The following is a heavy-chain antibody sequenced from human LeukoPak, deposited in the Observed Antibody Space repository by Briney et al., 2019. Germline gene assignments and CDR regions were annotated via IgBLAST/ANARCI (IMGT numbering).Heavy chain of an antibody. CDR1: GVSNSSVSYY. CDR3: ARDLPDSSSWHEEEYYFDY. D-gene: IGHD6-13*01. J-gene: IGHJ4*02. CDR2: IYTSGST. Sequence: SETLSLTCTVSGVSNSSVSYYWSWIRQPAGKGLEWIGRIYTSGSTNYNPSLKSRVTISVDTSKNQFSLKLSSVTAADTAVYYCARDLPDSSSWHEEEYYFDYWGQGTLVTVSS. V-gene: IGHV4-61*02.